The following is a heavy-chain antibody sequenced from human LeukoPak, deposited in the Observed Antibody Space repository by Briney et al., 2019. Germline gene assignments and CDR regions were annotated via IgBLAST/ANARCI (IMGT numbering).Heavy chain of an antibody. CDR2: ISAYNGNT. V-gene: IGHV1-18*01. CDR3: ARETDFDY. J-gene: IGHJ4*02. CDR1: GYTFTSYG. Sequence: EASVKVSCKASGYTFTSYGISWVRQAPGQGLEWMGWISAYNGNTNYAQKLQGRVTMTRNTSISTAYMELSSLRSEDTAVYYCARETDFDYWGQGTLVTVSS.